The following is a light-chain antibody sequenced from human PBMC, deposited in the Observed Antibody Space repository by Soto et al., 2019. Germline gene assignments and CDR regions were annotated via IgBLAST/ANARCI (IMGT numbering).Light chain of an antibody. J-gene: IGKJ1*01. CDR3: QQCGSLPGT. Sequence: ETLLAQSPSTLSLSPGGRATLSCRGSQSVNGDYLAWYQQKPGQAPRLLIYGTSSRATGIPDRFSGSGSGTDFTLTISRLEPEDFAVYYCQQCGSLPGTFGQGTKVEIK. V-gene: IGKV3-20*01. CDR1: QSVNGDY. CDR2: GTS.